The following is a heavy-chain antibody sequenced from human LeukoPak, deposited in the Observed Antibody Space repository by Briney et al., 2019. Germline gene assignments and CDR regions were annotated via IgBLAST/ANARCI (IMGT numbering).Heavy chain of an antibody. CDR2: IFHSGST. Sequence: PSETLSLTCGVSGYSISNNYYWAWIRQPPGKGLEWIGSIFHSGSTYYNPSLKSRVTISVDTSKNQSSLILTSVTAADTAVYYCARHKGISPYYYYMDVWGKGSTVTVSS. CDR3: ARHKGISPYYYYMDV. J-gene: IGHJ6*03. V-gene: IGHV4-38-2*01. CDR1: GYSISNNYY.